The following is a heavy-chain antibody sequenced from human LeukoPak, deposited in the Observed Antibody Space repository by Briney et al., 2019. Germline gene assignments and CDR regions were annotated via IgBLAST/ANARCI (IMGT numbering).Heavy chain of an antibody. CDR3: AKEGSSWSTFDY. V-gene: IGHV3-30*02. CDR2: IRYDGSNK. D-gene: IGHD6-13*01. CDR1: GFTFSSYG. Sequence: GGSLRLSCAASGFTFSSYGMHWVRQAPGKGLGWVAFIRYDGSNKYYADSVKGRFTISRDNAKNSLYLQMNSLRAEDMALYYCAKEGSSWSTFDYWGQGTLVTVSS. J-gene: IGHJ4*02.